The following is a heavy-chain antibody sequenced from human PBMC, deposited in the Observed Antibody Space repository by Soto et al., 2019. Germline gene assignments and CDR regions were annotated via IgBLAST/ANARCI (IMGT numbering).Heavy chain of an antibody. CDR2: ISSSGSTI. CDR3: AREPPGRYCGGDCTTQDPDY. J-gene: IGHJ4*02. Sequence: PGGSLRLSCAASGFTFSDYYMSWIRQAPGKGLEWVSYISSSGSTIYYADSVKGRFTISRDNAKNSLYLQMNSLRAEDTAVYYCAREPPGRYCGGDCTTQDPDYWGQGTLVTVSS. D-gene: IGHD2-21*02. CDR1: GFTFSDYY. V-gene: IGHV3-11*01.